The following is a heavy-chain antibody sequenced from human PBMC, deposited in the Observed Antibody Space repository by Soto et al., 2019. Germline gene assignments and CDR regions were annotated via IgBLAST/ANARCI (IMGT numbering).Heavy chain of an antibody. Sequence: SETLSLTCAVYGGSFSGYYWIWIRQPPGKGLEWIGEINHSGSTNYNPSLKSRVTISVDTSKNQFSLKLSSVTAADTAVYYCARWVYYYYYMDVWGKGTTVTVSS. CDR2: INHSGST. CDR3: ARWVYYYYYMDV. CDR1: GGSFSGYY. V-gene: IGHV4-34*01. J-gene: IGHJ6*03.